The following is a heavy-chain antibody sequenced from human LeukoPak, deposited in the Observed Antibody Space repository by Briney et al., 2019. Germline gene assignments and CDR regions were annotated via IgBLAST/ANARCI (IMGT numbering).Heavy chain of an antibody. V-gene: IGHV4-34*01. Sequence: LETLSLTCAVYGGSFSGYYWSWIRQPPGKGLEWIGEINHSGSTNYNPSLKSRVTISVDTSKNQFSLKLSSVTAADTAVYYCASMLRMAPAHYYYYYGMDVWGQGTTVTVSS. D-gene: IGHD5-24*01. CDR1: GGSFSGYY. CDR3: ASMLRMAPAHYYYYYGMDV. CDR2: INHSGST. J-gene: IGHJ6*02.